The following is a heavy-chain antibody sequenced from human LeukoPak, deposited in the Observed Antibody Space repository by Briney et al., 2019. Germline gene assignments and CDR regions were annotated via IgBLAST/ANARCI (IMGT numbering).Heavy chain of an antibody. Sequence: GGSLRLSCADSGFTFSRYRMHWVRQTPGKGLVWVSCISADGSVTRYADSVKGRFTISRDNTKSTLYLQMHSLRAEDTAVYYCATAGGDGSRMGFDPWGQGTLVTVSS. CDR2: ISADGSVT. CDR1: GFTFSRYR. CDR3: ATAGGDGSRMGFDP. J-gene: IGHJ5*02. D-gene: IGHD2-15*01. V-gene: IGHV3-74*01.